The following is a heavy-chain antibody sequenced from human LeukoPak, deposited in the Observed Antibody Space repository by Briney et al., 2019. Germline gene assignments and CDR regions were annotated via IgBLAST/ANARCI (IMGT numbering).Heavy chain of an antibody. CDR1: GFTFNTHG. V-gene: IGHV3-33*06. D-gene: IGHD3-3*01. Sequence: PGGSLRLSCAASGFTFNTHGMHWVRQAPGKGLEWVAAIWFDGSVKHYSDAVKGRFTISRDNSLNTLYPQMNSLRVEDTAIYYCAKDTAVQFLEPASWGQGTLVTVSS. CDR3: AKDTAVQFLEPAS. J-gene: IGHJ5*02. CDR2: IWFDGSVK.